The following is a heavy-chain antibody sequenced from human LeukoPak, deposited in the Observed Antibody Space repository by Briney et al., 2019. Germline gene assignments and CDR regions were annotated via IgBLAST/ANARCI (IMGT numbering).Heavy chain of an antibody. J-gene: IGHJ6*03. V-gene: IGHV1-2*02. CDR3: ARGWGTEGYYNYMDV. CDR2: INPNSGGT. Sequence: ASVKVSCKASGYTFTGYYMHWVRQAPGQGLEWMGWINPNSGGTNYAQKFQGKVTMTRDTSISTAYMELSRLRSDDTAVYYCARGWGTEGYYNYMDVWGKGTTVTVSS. CDR1: GYTFTGYY. D-gene: IGHD2-8*02.